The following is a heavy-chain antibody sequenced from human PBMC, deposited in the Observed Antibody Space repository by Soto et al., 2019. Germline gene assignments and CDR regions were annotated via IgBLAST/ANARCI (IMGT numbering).Heavy chain of an antibody. J-gene: IGHJ5*02. Sequence: QVQLQESGPGLVKPSETLSLTCTVSGGSISSYYWSWIRQPPGKGLEWIGYIYYSGSSNYNPSLNSRVTITVDTSNNQFSLKLSSVTAADTAVYYCARDFNGAARPPWFDPWGQGTLVTVSS. V-gene: IGHV4-59*01. CDR3: ARDFNGAARPPWFDP. D-gene: IGHD6-6*01. CDR2: IYYSGSS. CDR1: GGSISSYY.